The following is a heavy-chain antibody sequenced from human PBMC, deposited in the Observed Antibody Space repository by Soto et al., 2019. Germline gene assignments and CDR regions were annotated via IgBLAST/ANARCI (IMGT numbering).Heavy chain of an antibody. CDR2: IYHSGST. D-gene: IGHD5-12*01. Sequence: TSETLSLTCAVSGGSISSGGYSWSWIRQPPGKGLEWIGYIYHSGSTNYNPSLKSRVTISVDTSKNQFSLKLSSVTAADTAVYYCARDKYSGDSMFDYWGQGTLVTVSS. J-gene: IGHJ4*02. CDR1: GGSISSGGYS. CDR3: ARDKYSGDSMFDY. V-gene: IGHV4-30-2*01.